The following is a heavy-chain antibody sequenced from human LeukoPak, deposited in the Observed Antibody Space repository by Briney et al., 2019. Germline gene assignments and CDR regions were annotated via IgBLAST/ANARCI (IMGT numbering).Heavy chain of an antibody. CDR1: GFTFSSFA. D-gene: IGHD3-10*01. V-gene: IGHV3-23*01. CDR3: AKGYGAGTYYQPFFDS. Sequence: GGSLRLSCAPSGFTFSSFAMSSVRQAPGKGLEWVSRISGNGDSTYYGDSVKGRFTIYRDNSRNTLYLQMNSLRAEDTAVYYCAKGYGAGTYYQPFFDSWGQGTPVTVSS. CDR2: ISGNGDST. J-gene: IGHJ4*02.